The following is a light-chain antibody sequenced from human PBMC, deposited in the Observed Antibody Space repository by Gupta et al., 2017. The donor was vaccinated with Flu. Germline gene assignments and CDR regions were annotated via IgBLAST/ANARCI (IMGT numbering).Light chain of an antibody. CDR2: GAS. CDR3: QQYDDMPWT. CDR1: QTVSSN. V-gene: IGKV3-15*01. J-gene: IGKJ1*01. Sequence: EIVLTQSPATLSLSPGEGVTLSCRASQTVSSNLAWYQQRPGQAPRLVLYGASMRATDIPARCSGGGSGTEFTLTISSLQSEDFAIYHCQQYDDMPWTFGQGTRVEIK.